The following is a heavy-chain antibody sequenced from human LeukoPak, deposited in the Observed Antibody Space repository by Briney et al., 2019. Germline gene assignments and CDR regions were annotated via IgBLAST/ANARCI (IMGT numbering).Heavy chain of an antibody. CDR1: GYTFTNYA. CDR3: AREHSSSWDQFDY. Sequence: ASVKVSCKASGYTFTNYAIHWVRQAPGQRLEWMGWINAGNGNTQYSQKFQGTVTITRDTSASTAYMELSSLRSEDTAVYYCAREHSSSWDQFDYWGQGTLVTVSS. J-gene: IGHJ4*02. CDR2: INAGNGNT. V-gene: IGHV1-3*01. D-gene: IGHD6-13*01.